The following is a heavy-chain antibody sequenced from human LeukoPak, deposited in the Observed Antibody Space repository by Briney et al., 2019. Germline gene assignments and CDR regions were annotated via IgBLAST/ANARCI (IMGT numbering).Heavy chain of an antibody. D-gene: IGHD5-18*01. V-gene: IGHV3-48*01. Sequence: GGSLRLSCTASGFTFKSYSMHWIRQAPGKGLEWVSYISPSDLSVYYADSVKGRFTISRDTARNSLYLHMNSLRADDTAVYYCARDPTPTQLWFRGTFDYWGQGALVTDSS. CDR2: ISPSDLSV. J-gene: IGHJ4*02. CDR1: GFTFKSYS. CDR3: ARDPTPTQLWFRGTFDY.